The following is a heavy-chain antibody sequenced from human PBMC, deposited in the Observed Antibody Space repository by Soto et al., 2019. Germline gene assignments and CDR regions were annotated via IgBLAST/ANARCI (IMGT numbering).Heavy chain of an antibody. V-gene: IGHV3-23*01. D-gene: IGHD2-21*02. Sequence: EVQLLESGGGLVQPGGSLRLSCAASGFTFSSYAMSWVRQAPGKGLEWVSAISGSGGSTYYAESVTGRFTISRDNSKNTLYLQMNSVRAEDTAVYYCAKDGLRVGGGDSEPHWGQGTLVTVSS. J-gene: IGHJ4*02. CDR1: GFTFSSYA. CDR2: ISGSGGST. CDR3: AKDGLRVGGGDSEPH.